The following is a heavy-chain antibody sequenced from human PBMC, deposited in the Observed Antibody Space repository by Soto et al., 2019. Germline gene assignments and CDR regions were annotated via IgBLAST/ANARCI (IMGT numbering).Heavy chain of an antibody. D-gene: IGHD3-10*01. CDR3: ARDANRYASGSYGMDV. CDR2: IYYSGST. J-gene: IGHJ6*02. CDR1: GGSISSGGYY. Sequence: NPSETLSLTCTVSGGSISSGGYYWSWTRQHLGKGLEWIGYIYYSGSTYYNPSLKSRVTISVDTSKNQFSLKLSSVTAADTAVYYCARDANRYASGSYGMDVWGQGTTVTVSS. V-gene: IGHV4-31*03.